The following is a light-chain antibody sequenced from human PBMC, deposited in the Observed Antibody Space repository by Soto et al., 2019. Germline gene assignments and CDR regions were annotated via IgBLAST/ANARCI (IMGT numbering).Light chain of an antibody. CDR2: AAS. CDR1: QGISSW. V-gene: IGKV1-12*01. J-gene: IGKJ4*01. Sequence: DIQMTQSPSSVSASVGDRVTITCRASQGISSWIAWSQQKPGKAPKLLIYAASSLQTGFPSRFSGSGSGTEFKQTISSLQPEDFTTYYCQQATSFQLTFGGGTKVEIK. CDR3: QQATSFQLT.